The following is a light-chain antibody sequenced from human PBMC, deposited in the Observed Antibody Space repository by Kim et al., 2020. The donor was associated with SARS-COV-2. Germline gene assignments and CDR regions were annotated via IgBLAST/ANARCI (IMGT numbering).Light chain of an antibody. CDR2: EGS. J-gene: IGLJ2*01. V-gene: IGLV2-23*01. CDR3: CSHAGGGTML. CDR1: SSDIGSYSL. Sequence: QSALTQPASVSGSPGQSITISCTGTSSDIGSYSLVSWYQQYPGKAPKLMIYEGSKRPSGVSPRFSGSKSGNTASLTISNLQTEDEADYYCCSHAGGGTMLFGGGTQLTVL.